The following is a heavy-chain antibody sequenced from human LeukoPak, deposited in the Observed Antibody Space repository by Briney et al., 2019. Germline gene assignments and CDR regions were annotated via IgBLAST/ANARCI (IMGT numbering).Heavy chain of an antibody. CDR2: IYYSGST. Sequence: SGTLSLTCTVSGGSISSYYWSWIRQPPGKGLEWIGYIYYSGSTYYNPSLKSRVTISVDTSKNQFSLKLSSVTAADTAVYYCARAEYYGSGSYGWFDPWGQGTLVTVSS. J-gene: IGHJ5*02. V-gene: IGHV4-30-4*01. CDR3: ARAEYYGSGSYGWFDP. CDR1: GGSISSYY. D-gene: IGHD3-10*01.